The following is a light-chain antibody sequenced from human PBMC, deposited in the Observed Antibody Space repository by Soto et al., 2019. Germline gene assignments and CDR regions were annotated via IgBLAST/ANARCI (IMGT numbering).Light chain of an antibody. CDR3: QQYGRSPPWT. V-gene: IGKV3-20*01. J-gene: IGKJ1*01. CDR1: QSVSSSY. CDR2: GAS. Sequence: EMVLTRSPATRSLSPLEIVALSFMASQSVSSSYLAWYQQKSGQAPRLLFYGASNRATGVPDRFSGSGSGTDFTLTISRLEPEDNAVYYCQQYGRSPPWTFGQGTKVDIK.